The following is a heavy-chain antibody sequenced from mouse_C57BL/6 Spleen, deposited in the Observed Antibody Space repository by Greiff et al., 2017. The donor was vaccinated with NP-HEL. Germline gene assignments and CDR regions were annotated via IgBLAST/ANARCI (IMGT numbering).Heavy chain of an antibody. D-gene: IGHD1-1*01. Sequence: QVQLQQSGTELVKPGASVKLSCKASGYTFTSYWMHWVKQRPGQGLEWIGNINPSNGGTNYNEKFKSKATLTVDKSSSTAYMQLSSLTSEDSAVYYCARGLYYYGSSYECCDYWGQGTTLTVSS. CDR1: GYTFTSYW. J-gene: IGHJ2*01. V-gene: IGHV1-53*01. CDR3: ARGLYYYGSSYECCDY. CDR2: INPSNGGT.